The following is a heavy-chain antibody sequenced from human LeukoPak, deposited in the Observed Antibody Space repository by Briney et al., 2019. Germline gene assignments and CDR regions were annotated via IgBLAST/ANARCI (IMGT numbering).Heavy chain of an antibody. V-gene: IGHV4-38-2*02. D-gene: IGHD6-25*01. CDR3: ARNASSGFFNA. Sequence: SETLSLTCTVSGQSIINNYYLGWIRQSPGKGLEWIGSIHHSGNRFESGSTHYNPSLRGRVTVSADTSKNEFSLTLRSVTAADTAVYFCARNASSGFFNAWGRGTLVTVSS. J-gene: IGHJ1*01. CDR1: GQSIINNYY. CDR2: IHHSGNRFESGST.